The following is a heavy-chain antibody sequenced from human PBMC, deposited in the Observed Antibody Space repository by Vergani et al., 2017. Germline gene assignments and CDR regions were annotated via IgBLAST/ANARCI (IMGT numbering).Heavy chain of an antibody. V-gene: IGHV3-23*01. CDR1: GFTFSSYA. D-gene: IGHD3-10*01. Sequence: EVQLLESGGGLVQTGGSLRLSCAASGFTFSSYAMSWVRQAPGKGLEWVSAISGSGGSTYYADSVKGRFTISRDNSKNTLYLQMNSLRAEDTAVYYCAKDQYMVRGVITVDYWGQGTLVTVSS. CDR2: ISGSGGST. J-gene: IGHJ4*02. CDR3: AKDQYMVRGVITVDY.